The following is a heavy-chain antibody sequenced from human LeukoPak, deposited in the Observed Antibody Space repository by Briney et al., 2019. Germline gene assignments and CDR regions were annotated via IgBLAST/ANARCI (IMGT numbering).Heavy chain of an antibody. CDR2: ISGSGGST. J-gene: IGHJ4*02. CDR3: ATPGPEYCTNGVCTFDY. V-gene: IGHV3-23*01. Sequence: RSGGSLRLSCAASGFTFSSYAMSWVRQAPGKGLEWVSAISGSGGSTYYADSVKGRFTISRDNSKNTVYLQMNSLRAEDTAVYYCATPGPEYCTNGVCTFDYWAREPWSPSPQ. D-gene: IGHD2-8*01. CDR1: GFTFSSYA.